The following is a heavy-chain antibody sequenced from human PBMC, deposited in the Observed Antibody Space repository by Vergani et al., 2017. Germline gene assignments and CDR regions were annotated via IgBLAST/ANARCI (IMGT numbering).Heavy chain of an antibody. D-gene: IGHD4-23*01. CDR2: IYPDDSDT. Sequence: EVQLVQSGAEVKKPGESLKISCKGSGYSFSNYWIGWVRQMPGKGLEWMGIIYPDDSDTRYSPSFECQVTISADKSISTAYLQWSSLKASDTAMYYCARRGGPGYYGGHPPLDYWGQGSLVTVSS. V-gene: IGHV5-51*03. CDR1: GYSFSNYW. J-gene: IGHJ4*02. CDR3: ARRGGPGYYGGHPPLDY.